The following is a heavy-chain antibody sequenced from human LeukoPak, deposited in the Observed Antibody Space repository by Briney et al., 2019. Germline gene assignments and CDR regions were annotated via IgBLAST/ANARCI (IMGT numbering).Heavy chain of an antibody. CDR3: AISGEAVAGPGNY. CDR1: GFTFSSYG. CDR2: ISYDGSNK. J-gene: IGHJ4*02. Sequence: GGSLRLSCAASGFTFSSYGMHWVRQAPGKGLEWVAVISYDGSNKYYADSVKGRFTISRDNSKNTLYLQMNSLRAEDTAVYYCAISGEAVAGPGNYWGQGTLVTVSP. D-gene: IGHD6-19*01. V-gene: IGHV3-30*03.